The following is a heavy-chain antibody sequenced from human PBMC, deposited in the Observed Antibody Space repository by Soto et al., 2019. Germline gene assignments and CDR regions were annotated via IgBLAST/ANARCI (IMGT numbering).Heavy chain of an antibody. J-gene: IGHJ4*02. CDR3: AKDLTLLRGSGSYYNVPPLGY. CDR1: GFTFSSYG. D-gene: IGHD3-10*01. Sequence: QVQLVESGGGVVQPGRSLRLSCAASGFTFSSYGMHWVRQAPGKGLEWVAVISYDGSNKYYADSVKGRFTISRDNSKNTLYLQMNRLRAEETAVYYCAKDLTLLRGSGSYYNVPPLGYWGQGTLVTVSS. CDR2: ISYDGSNK. V-gene: IGHV3-30*18.